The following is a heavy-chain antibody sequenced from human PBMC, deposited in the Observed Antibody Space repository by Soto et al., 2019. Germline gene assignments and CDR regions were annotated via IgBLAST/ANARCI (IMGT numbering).Heavy chain of an antibody. Sequence: PGETLSLSCTVSGGSISSYYWSWIRQPPGKGLEWIGYIYYSGTTNYNPSLKSRVTISVDTSKNQFSLKLSSVTAADTAVYYCARYSGRYSYNWFDPWGQGTLVTVS. CDR1: GGSISSYY. J-gene: IGHJ5*02. CDR3: ARYSGRYSYNWFDP. CDR2: IYYSGTT. V-gene: IGHV4-59*01. D-gene: IGHD1-26*01.